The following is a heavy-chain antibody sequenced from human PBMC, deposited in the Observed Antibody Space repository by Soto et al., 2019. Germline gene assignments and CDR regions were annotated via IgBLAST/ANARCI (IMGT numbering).Heavy chain of an antibody. J-gene: IGHJ4*02. CDR3: AGFVVPASRNSDFDY. CDR1: GISVSTSDYY. CDR2: IYYSGST. D-gene: IGHD2-15*01. Sequence: SETLSLTRTVSGISVSTSDYYWGWVRQPPGKGLDWIGNIYYSGSTFYNPSLRSRVTLSVDTSKNQFSLRLNSVTVADTAVYFCAGFVVPASRNSDFDYWGQGTLVTVSS. V-gene: IGHV4-39*01.